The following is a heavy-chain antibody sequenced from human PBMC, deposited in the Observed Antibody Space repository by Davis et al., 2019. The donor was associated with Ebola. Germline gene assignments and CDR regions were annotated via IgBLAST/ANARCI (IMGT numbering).Heavy chain of an antibody. D-gene: IGHD4-23*01. CDR2: INPSGGST. V-gene: IGHV1-46*01. CDR3: ARSRFGGGNVRGFGDY. J-gene: IGHJ4*02. Sequence: ASVKVSCKASGYTFTSYYMHWVRQAPGQGLEWMGIINPSGGSTSYAQKFQGRVTMTRDTSTSTVYMELSSLRSEDTAVYYCARSRFGGGNVRGFGDYWGQGSLVTVSS. CDR1: GYTFTSYY.